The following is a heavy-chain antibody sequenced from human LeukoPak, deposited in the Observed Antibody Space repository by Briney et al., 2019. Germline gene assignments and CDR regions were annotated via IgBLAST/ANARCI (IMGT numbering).Heavy chain of an antibody. Sequence: WVSGISWNSGSIGYADSVKGRFTIFRDNAKNSMYLQMNSLRIEDTALYYCSKDISAGGLDAWGPGTPVTISS. CDR3: SKDISAGGLDA. D-gene: IGHD3-16*02. CDR2: ISWNSGSI. V-gene: IGHV3-9*01. J-gene: IGHJ6*02.